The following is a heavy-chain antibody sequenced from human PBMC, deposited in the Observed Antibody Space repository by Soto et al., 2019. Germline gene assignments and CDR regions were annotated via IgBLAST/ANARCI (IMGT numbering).Heavy chain of an antibody. V-gene: IGHV4-31*02. CDR2: IYHSGYT. CDR3: AKWEGLGSDYYYYAMDL. D-gene: IGHD1-26*01. J-gene: IGHJ6*02. Sequence: SETLSLTCTVSGGSISSGGYYWTWIRQHPGKGLEWIAYIYHSGYTFYNPSLKSRVTMSVDTSKNQFSLKLRSVTAADTAVYYCAKWEGLGSDYYYYAMDLWGQGTTVTVSS. CDR1: GGSISSGGYY.